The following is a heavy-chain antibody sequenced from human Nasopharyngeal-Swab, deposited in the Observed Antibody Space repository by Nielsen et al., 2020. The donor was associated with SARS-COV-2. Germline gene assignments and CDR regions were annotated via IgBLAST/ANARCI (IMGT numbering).Heavy chain of an antibody. J-gene: IGHJ1*01. D-gene: IGHD2-2*01. CDR2: TEIGGTT. CDR1: GFTFSDYW. V-gene: IGHV3-53*01. Sequence: GGSLRLSCAASGFTFSDYWMHWVRQPPGKGLEWVSVTEIGGTTHYADSVKGRFSISRDSSTNTLYLQMNNVRAEDTAVYYCARDLGGGYCTTTNCPGSWGQGTLVTVSS. CDR3: ARDLGGGYCTTTNCPGS.